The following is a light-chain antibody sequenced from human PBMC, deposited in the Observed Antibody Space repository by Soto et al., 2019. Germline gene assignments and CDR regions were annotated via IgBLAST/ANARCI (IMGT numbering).Light chain of an antibody. Sequence: EIVLTQSPATLSLSPGERATLSCRASQSVSSYLAWYQQKPGQAPRLLIYDASNRATGIPARFSRSGSGTDFTLTISSREPEDFAVYYCQQRSKWPPWTFGQGTKGEIK. V-gene: IGKV3-11*01. J-gene: IGKJ1*01. CDR2: DAS. CDR3: QQRSKWPPWT. CDR1: QSVSSY.